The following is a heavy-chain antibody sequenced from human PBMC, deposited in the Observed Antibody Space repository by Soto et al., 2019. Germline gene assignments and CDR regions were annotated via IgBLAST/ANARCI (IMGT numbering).Heavy chain of an antibody. J-gene: IGHJ4*02. CDR1: GGSISSYY. D-gene: IGHD5-12*01. CDR3: ARHYGDGYDYVDY. CDR2: IYYRANP. V-gene: IGHV4-59*08. Sequence: KPSETLSLTCTVSGGSISSYYWSWIRQPPGKGLEWIGYIYYRANPNYNPSLKSRVTISQDTSKNQFSLKLSSVTAADTAVYYCARHYGDGYDYVDYWGQGTLVTVSS.